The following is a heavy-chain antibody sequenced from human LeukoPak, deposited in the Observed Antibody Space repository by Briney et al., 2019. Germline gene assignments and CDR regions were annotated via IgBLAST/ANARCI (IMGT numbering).Heavy chain of an antibody. CDR1: GFTFSDYA. V-gene: IGHV3-23*01. J-gene: IGHJ4*02. CDR2: ISRSGGPT. CDR3: ARDHKMATVTDY. D-gene: IGHD5-24*01. Sequence: GGSLRLSCAVSGFTFSDYAMTWVLQAPGKGLEWVAGISRSGGPTHYADSVKGRFTISRDNSKNTLYMQMDTLRVEDTAVYYCARDHKMATVTDYWGQGILVTVSS.